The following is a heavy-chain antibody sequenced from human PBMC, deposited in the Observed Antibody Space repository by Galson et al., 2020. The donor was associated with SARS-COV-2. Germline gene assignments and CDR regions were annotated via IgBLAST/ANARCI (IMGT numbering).Heavy chain of an antibody. D-gene: IGHD2-8*01. J-gene: IGHJ6*03. CDR2: ISYDGSNK. CDR1: GFTFSSYA. V-gene: IGHV3-30*04. Sequence: QLGESLKISCAASGFTFSSYAMHWVRQAPGKGLEWVAVISYDGSNKYYADSVKGRFTISRDNSKNTLYLQMNSLRAEDTAVYYCAREEVERHCTNGVCNSYYYYYYMDVWGKGTTVTVSS. CDR3: AREEVERHCTNGVCNSYYYYYYMDV.